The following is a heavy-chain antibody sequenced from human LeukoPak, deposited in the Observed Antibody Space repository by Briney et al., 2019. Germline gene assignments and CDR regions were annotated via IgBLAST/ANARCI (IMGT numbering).Heavy chain of an antibody. D-gene: IGHD6-13*01. CDR3: AKYSSTNGPRQFDY. J-gene: IGHJ4*02. Sequence: QPGGSLRLSCAASGFTFRTYWMSWVRQAPGKGLEWVSAISGSGGSTYYADSVKGRFTISRDNSKNTLYLQMNSLRAEDTAVYYCAKYSSTNGPRQFDYWGQGTLVTVSS. V-gene: IGHV3-23*01. CDR1: GFTFRTYW. CDR2: ISGSGGST.